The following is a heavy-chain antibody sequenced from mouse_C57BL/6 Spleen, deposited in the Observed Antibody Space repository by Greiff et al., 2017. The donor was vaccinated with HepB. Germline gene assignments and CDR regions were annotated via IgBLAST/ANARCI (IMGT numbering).Heavy chain of an antibody. Sequence: VQLQQSGPELVKPGASVKISCKASGYAFSSSWMNWVKQRPGKGLEWIGRIYPGDGDTNYNGKFKGKATLTADKSSSTAYMQLSSLTSEDSAVYFCARSPSHYYGSSYGYFDVWGTGTTVTVSS. D-gene: IGHD1-1*01. CDR3: ARSPSHYYGSSYGYFDV. CDR1: GYAFSSSW. CDR2: IYPGDGDT. V-gene: IGHV1-82*01. J-gene: IGHJ1*03.